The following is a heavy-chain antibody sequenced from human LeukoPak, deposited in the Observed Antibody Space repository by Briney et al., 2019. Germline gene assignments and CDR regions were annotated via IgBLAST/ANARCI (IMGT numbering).Heavy chain of an antibody. J-gene: IGHJ4*02. CDR2: VDSEDGET. D-gene: IGHD1-14*01. Sequence: GASVKVSCKASGYTFTDYYIHWVQQAPGKGLEWMGRVDSEDGETIYAENFQGRVTITADTSTDTANMELSSLRFEDTAVYYCATVTPTTSNWGQGTLVTVSS. V-gene: IGHV1-69-2*01. CDR1: GYTFTDYY. CDR3: ATVTPTTSN.